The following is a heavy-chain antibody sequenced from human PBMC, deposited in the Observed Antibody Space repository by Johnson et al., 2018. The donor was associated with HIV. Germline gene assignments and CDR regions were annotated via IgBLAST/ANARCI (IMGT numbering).Heavy chain of an antibody. CDR1: GFTFSSYA. D-gene: IGHD2/OR15-2a*01. J-gene: IGHJ3*02. V-gene: IGHV3-30*04. CDR2: ISYDGSNK. CDR3: VFFYASFDI. Sequence: QVQLVESGGGLVKPGGSLRLSCAASGFTFSSYAMHWVRQAPGKGLEWVAVISYDGSNKYYADSVKGRFTISRDNSKNTLYLQMNRLRAEDTAVYYCVFFYASFDIWGQGTMVTVSS.